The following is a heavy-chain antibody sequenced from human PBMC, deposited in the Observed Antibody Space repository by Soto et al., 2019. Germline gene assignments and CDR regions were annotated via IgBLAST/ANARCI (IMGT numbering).Heavy chain of an antibody. J-gene: IGHJ5*02. CDR2: ISSSSNTI. D-gene: IGHD2-2*01. V-gene: IGHV3-48*02. Sequence: GGSLRLSCTASGFTFSRYTMNWVRQAPGEGLEWISYISSSSNTIYYADSVKGRFSISRDNAENSLYLQMNSLRDEDTAVYFCLRPVIPPAGPNWFDTWGQGTLVTVSS. CDR1: GFTFSRYT. CDR3: LRPVIPPAGPNWFDT.